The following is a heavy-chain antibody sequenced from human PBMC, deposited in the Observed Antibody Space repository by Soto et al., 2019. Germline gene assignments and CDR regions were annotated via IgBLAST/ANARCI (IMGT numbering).Heavy chain of an antibody. D-gene: IGHD3-9*01. CDR3: ARGPRYYESGVRFDP. CDR2: MNPNSGNT. J-gene: IGHJ5*02. CDR1: GYTFTSYD. Sequence: ASVKVSCKASGYTFTSYDINWVRQATGQGLEWMGWMNPNSGNTDYAQKFQGRVTMTRNTSISTVYMELSSLRSEDRAVYYCARGPRYYESGVRFDPWGQGTLVTVSS. V-gene: IGHV1-8*01.